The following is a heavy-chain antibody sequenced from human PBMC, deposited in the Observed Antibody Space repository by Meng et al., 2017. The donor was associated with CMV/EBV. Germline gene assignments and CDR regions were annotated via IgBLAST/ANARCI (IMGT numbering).Heavy chain of an antibody. J-gene: IGHJ5*02. CDR2: ISSSSSYI. CDR1: FTFSRYS. Sequence: FTFSRYSMNWVRQAPGKGREWVSSISSSSSYIYYADSVKGRFTISRDNAKKSLYLQMNSLRAEDTAVYYCARDFPLVVVPAAGFDPWGQGTLVTVSS. D-gene: IGHD2-2*01. CDR3: ARDFPLVVVPAAGFDP. V-gene: IGHV3-21*01.